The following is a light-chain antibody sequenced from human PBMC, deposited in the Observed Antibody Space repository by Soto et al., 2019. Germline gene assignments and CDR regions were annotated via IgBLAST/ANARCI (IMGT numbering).Light chain of an antibody. CDR2: GNS. Sequence: QSVLTQPPSVSGAPGQRVTISCTGSSSNIGAGYDVHWYQQLPGTAPKLLIYGNSNRPSGVPDRFSGSKSGTSASLAITGLQAEDEADDYCQSYDSSLSGNVVFGGGTKLTV. CDR3: QSYDSSLSGNVV. CDR1: SSNIGAGYD. V-gene: IGLV1-40*01. J-gene: IGLJ2*01.